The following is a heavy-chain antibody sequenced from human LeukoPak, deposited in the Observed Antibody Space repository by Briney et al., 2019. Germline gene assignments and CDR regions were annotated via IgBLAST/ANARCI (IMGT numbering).Heavy chain of an antibody. CDR1: GGSISSGSYY. J-gene: IGHJ4*02. CDR3: ASSVLLTGEQQEVDY. V-gene: IGHV4-61*02. Sequence: SETLSLTCTVSGGSISSGSYYWSWIQQPAGKGLEWIGRIYTSGSTNYNPSLKSRVTISVDTSKNQFSLKLSSVTAADTAVCYCASSVLLTGEQQEVDYWGQGTLVTVSS. CDR2: IYTSGST. D-gene: IGHD7-27*01.